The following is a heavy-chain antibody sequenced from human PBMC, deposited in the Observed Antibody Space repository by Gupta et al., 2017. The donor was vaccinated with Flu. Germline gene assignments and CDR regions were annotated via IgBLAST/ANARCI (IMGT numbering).Heavy chain of an antibody. CDR1: GGSISSYY. CDR3: ARDRENLLPDAFDI. Sequence: QVQLQESGPGLVKPSETLSLTCTVSGGSISSYYWSWIRQPAGKGLEWIGRIYTSGSTNYNPSLKSRVTMSVDTSKNQFSLKLSSVTAADTAVYYCARDRENLLPDAFDIWGQGTMVTVSS. D-gene: IGHD3-10*01. V-gene: IGHV4-4*07. J-gene: IGHJ3*02. CDR2: IYTSGST.